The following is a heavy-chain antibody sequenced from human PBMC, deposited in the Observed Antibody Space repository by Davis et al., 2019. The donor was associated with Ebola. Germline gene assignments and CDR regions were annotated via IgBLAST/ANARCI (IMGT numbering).Heavy chain of an antibody. CDR2: ITWNSGSV. CDR1: GFRFEDHA. D-gene: IGHD2-2*01. CDR3: ARSACSGTSCYSEIDS. Sequence: SLKISCAGSGFRFEDHAMHWVRQSPGKGLEWVSGITWNSGSVGYGDSVKGRFTISRDNAKNSLYLQMTSLRSEDTALYYCARSACSGTSCYSEIDSWGQGTLVTVSS. J-gene: IGHJ4*02. V-gene: IGHV3-9*01.